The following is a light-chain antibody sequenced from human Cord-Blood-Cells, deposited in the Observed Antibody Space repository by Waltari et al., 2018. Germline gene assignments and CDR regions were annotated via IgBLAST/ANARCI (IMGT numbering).Light chain of an antibody. CDR1: SPNIGAGYD. CDR3: QSYDSSLSGPVV. V-gene: IGLV1-40*01. J-gene: IGLJ2*01. CDR2: GNS. Sequence: QSVLTQPPSVSGAPGQRVTISCTGSSPNIGAGYDVHWYQQLPGTAPKLLLYGNSNRPSGVPDRFSGSKSGTSASLAITGLQAEDEADYYCQSYDSSLSGPVVFGGGTKLTVL.